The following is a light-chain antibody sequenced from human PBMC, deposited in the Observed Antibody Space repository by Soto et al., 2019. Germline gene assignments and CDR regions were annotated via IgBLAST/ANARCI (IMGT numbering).Light chain of an antibody. CDR3: QQFSSYPLT. J-gene: IGKJ4*01. CDR2: DAS. Sequence: IEMTQSPAALSVSPGERATLSCRASQSVSSNLAWYQQKPGQAPRLLIYDASSRATGIPDRFSGGGSGTDFTLTISRLEPEDFAVYYCQQFSSYPLTFGGGTKVDI. CDR1: QSVSSN. V-gene: IGKV3-20*01.